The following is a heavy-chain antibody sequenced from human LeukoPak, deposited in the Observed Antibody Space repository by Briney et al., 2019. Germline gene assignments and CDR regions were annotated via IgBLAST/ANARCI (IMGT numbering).Heavy chain of an antibody. V-gene: IGHV1-2*02. CDR3: AKNYYDYVWGGEPYYYYYMDV. Sequence: GASVKVSCKASGYTFSGYYMHWVRQSPGQGLEWMGWINPNNGGTNYAQKFQGRVTMTRDTSIRTADMELRRLRSDDTAVYYCAKNYYDYVWGGEPYYYYYMDVWGKGTTVTVSS. CDR2: INPNNGGT. D-gene: IGHD3-16*01. J-gene: IGHJ6*03. CDR1: GYTFSGYY.